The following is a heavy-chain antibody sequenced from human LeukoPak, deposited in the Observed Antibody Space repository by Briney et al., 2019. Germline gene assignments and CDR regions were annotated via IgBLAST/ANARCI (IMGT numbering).Heavy chain of an antibody. D-gene: IGHD6-19*01. CDR1: GFTFSSYA. CDR3: ARARIAVAGPEDYYYSYYMDV. Sequence: PGGSLRLSCAASGFTFSSYAMHWVRQAPGKGLEWVAVISYERSNKYYADSVKGRFTISRDNSKNTLYLQMNSLRAEDTAVYYCARARIAVAGPEDYYYSYYMDVWGKGTTVTVSS. J-gene: IGHJ6*03. V-gene: IGHV3-30*04. CDR2: ISYERSNK.